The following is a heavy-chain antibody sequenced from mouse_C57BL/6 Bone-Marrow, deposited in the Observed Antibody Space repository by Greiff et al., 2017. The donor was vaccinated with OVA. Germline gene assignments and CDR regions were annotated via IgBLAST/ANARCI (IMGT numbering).Heavy chain of an antibody. CDR3: ARWHYGSSYAMDY. V-gene: IGHV1-19*01. J-gene: IGHJ4*01. CDR2: INPYNGGT. Sequence: VQLKESGPVLVKPGASVKMSCKASGYTFTDYYMNWVKQSHGKSLEWIGVINPYNGGTSYNQKFKGKATLTVDKSSSTAYMELNSLTSEDSAVYYCARWHYGSSYAMDYWGQGTSVTVSS. CDR1: GYTFTDYY. D-gene: IGHD1-1*01.